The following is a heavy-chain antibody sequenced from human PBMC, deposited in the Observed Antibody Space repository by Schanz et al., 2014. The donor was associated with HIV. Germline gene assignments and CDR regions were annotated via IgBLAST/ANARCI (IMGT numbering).Heavy chain of an antibody. D-gene: IGHD6-6*01. V-gene: IGHV1-46*01. CDR2: INPKDGRA. Sequence: QVQLLQSGAEVKKPGASVKLSCKASGYTLSSYYLQWVRQARGEGLEWVGVINPKDGRATYAQKFQGRVIMTRDMSSSTVYMELSSLRSEDTAVYYCARSETIAARPVWYFDLWGRGTLVTVSS. J-gene: IGHJ2*01. CDR1: GYTLSSYY. CDR3: ARSETIAARPVWYFDL.